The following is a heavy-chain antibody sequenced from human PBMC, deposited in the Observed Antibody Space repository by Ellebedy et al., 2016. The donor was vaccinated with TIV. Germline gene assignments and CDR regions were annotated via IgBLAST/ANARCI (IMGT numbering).Heavy chain of an antibody. Sequence: PGGSLRLSCAASGFTFSHYGMSWVRQAPGKGLEWVSAISTTGNTHYAKSVRGRFTISRDNSKNTLYMQMNSLRVEDTATYYCATQMWDSNYWGQGTVVTVSS. V-gene: IGHV3-23*01. CDR2: ISTTGNT. CDR1: GFTFSHYG. CDR3: ATQMWDSNY. J-gene: IGHJ4*02. D-gene: IGHD1-26*01.